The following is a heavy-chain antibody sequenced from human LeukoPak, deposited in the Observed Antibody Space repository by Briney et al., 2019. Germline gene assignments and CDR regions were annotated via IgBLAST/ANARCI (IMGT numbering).Heavy chain of an antibody. CDR3: ASGRMDWFDP. CDR2: IYYTGGT. J-gene: IGHJ5*02. Sequence: SQTLSLTCTVSGGSVNRGGYFWAWIRRHPEKGLEWIGYIYYTGGTYYNPSLESRAIISIDTSENQFSLRLNSVTTADTAVYYCASGRMDWFDPWGQGTLVTVSS. D-gene: IGHD1-14*01. V-gene: IGHV4-31*03. CDR1: GGSVNRGGYF.